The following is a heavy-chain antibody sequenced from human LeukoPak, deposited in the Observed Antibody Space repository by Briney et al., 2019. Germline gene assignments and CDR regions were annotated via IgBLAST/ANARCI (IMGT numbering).Heavy chain of an antibody. CDR3: ARGLLTGINWYLDL. D-gene: IGHD7-27*01. V-gene: IGHV1-2*02. CDR1: GYTFTGYY. J-gene: IGHJ2*01. CDR2: INPHSGGT. Sequence: ASVKVSCKASGYTFTGYYIHWVRQAPGQGLEWMGWINPHSGGTNYAQNFQGRVTMTRDTSISTAYMELSRLRSDDTAVYYCARGLLTGINWYLDLWGRGTLVTVPS.